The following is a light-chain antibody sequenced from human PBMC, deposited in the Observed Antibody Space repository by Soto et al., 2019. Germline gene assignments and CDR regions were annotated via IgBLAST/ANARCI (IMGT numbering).Light chain of an antibody. Sequence: QSVLTQPPSASGTPGQRVTISCSGSSSNIGSNYVYWYQQLPGTAPKLLIYRNNQRPSGVPDRFSGSKSGTSASLAITELRSEDEADYYCAAWDDRLSANFVFGTGTKVTVL. CDR3: AAWDDRLSANFV. V-gene: IGLV1-47*01. CDR1: SSNIGSNY. J-gene: IGLJ1*01. CDR2: RNN.